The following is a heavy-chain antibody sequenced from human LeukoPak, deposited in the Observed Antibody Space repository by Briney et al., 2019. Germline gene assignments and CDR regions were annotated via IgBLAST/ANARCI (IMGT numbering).Heavy chain of an antibody. J-gene: IGHJ3*02. V-gene: IGHV4-61*02. CDR2: IYTSGST. CDR1: GGSISSGSYY. CDR3: ARRMVVLDAFDI. D-gene: IGHD2-15*01. Sequence: KSSETLSLTCTVSGGSISSGSYYWCWIRQPAGKGLEWIGRIYTSGSTNYNPSLKSRVTISVDTSKNQFSLKLSSVTAADTAVYYCARRMVVLDAFDIWGQGTMVTVSS.